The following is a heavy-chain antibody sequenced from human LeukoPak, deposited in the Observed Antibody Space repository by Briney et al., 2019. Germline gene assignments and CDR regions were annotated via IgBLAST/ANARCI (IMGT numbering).Heavy chain of an antibody. CDR1: GFTFSSYW. J-gene: IGHJ4*02. V-gene: IGHV3-7*01. Sequence: GGSLRLSCAASGFTFSSYWMSWVRQAPGKGLEWVANIKQDGSEKYYADSVKGRFTISRDNSKNTLYLQMNSLRAEDTAVYYCAKSRGVVPAAPLGYWGQGTLVTVSS. D-gene: IGHD2-2*01. CDR2: IKQDGSEK. CDR3: AKSRGVVPAAPLGY.